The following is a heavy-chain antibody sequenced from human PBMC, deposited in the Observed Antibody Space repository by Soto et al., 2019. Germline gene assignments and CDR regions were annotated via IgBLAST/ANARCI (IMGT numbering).Heavy chain of an antibody. CDR1: GFTFSSYS. CDR2: ISSSSSYI. V-gene: IGHV3-21*01. Sequence: GGSLRLSCAASGFTFSSYSMNWVRQAPGKGLEWVSSISSSSSYIYYADSVKGRFTISRDNAKNSLYLQMNSLRAEDTAVYYCARAKYYYDSSGYYDHPDAFDIWGQGTMVTVSS. CDR3: ARAKYYYDSSGYYDHPDAFDI. D-gene: IGHD3-22*01. J-gene: IGHJ3*02.